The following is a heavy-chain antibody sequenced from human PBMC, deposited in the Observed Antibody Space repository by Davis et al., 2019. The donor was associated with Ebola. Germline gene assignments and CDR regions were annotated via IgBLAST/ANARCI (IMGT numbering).Heavy chain of an antibody. J-gene: IGHJ4*02. CDR1: GFTFSDYY. V-gene: IGHV3-11*04. CDR3: AGYSYCYDSSGSPFDY. D-gene: IGHD3-22*01. CDR2: ISSSGSTI. Sequence: GESLKISCAASGFTFSDYYMNWIRQAPGEGLEWISYISSSGSTIYYADSVKGRFTISRDNAKNSLYLQMNSLRAEDTAVYYCAGYSYCYDSSGSPFDYWGQGTLVTVSS.